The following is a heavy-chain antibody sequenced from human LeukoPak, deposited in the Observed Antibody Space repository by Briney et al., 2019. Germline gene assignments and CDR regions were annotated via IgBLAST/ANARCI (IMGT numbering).Heavy chain of an antibody. CDR1: GFTFSSYS. CDR2: ISSSSSYI. V-gene: IGHV3-21*01. Sequence: PGGSLRLSCAASGFTFSSYSMNWVRQAPGKGLEWVSSISSSSSYIYYADSVKGRFTISRDNAKNSLYLQMNSLRAEDTAVYYCARASSRYNWNDGYWGQGTLVTVSS. D-gene: IGHD1-20*01. CDR3: ARASSRYNWNDGY. J-gene: IGHJ4*02.